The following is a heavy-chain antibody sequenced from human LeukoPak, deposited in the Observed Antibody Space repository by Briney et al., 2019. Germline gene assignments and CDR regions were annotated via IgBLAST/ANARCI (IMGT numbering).Heavy chain of an antibody. CDR1: GYTFTNYG. Sequence: GASVKVSCKASGYTFTNYGINWVRQAPAQGLEWMGWISGYNGNTKYAQNFQGRVTMTTDTSTSTGYMEVRSLISNDTAVYYCARAYYYDTSGYYQFDYWGQGTLVTVSS. J-gene: IGHJ4*02. CDR3: ARAYYYDTSGYYQFDY. V-gene: IGHV1-18*01. CDR2: ISGYNGNT. D-gene: IGHD3-22*01.